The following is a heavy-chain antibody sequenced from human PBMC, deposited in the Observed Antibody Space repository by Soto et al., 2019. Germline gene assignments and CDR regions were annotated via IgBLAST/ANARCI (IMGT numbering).Heavy chain of an antibody. D-gene: IGHD2-15*01. CDR3: TTGTASGGGSTYYYYGMDV. Sequence: GGSLRLSCAASGFTFSNAWMSWVRQAPGKGLEWVGRIKSKTDGGTTDYAAPVKGRFTISRDDSKNTLYLQMNSLKTEDTAVYYCTTGTASGGGSTYYYYGMDVRGQGTTVTVSS. CDR2: IKSKTDGGTT. CDR1: GFTFSNAW. V-gene: IGHV3-15*01. J-gene: IGHJ6*02.